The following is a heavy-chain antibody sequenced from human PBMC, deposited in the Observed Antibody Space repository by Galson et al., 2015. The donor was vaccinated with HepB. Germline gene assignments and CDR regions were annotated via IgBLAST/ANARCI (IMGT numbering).Heavy chain of an antibody. V-gene: IGHV1-69*02. D-gene: IGHD5-18*01. CDR3: ATMTGVTDSEGGMDV. CDR1: GGTFSSYT. CDR2: IIPILGIA. Sequence: SVKVSCKASGGTFSSYTISWVRQAPGQGLEWMGRIIPILGIANYAQKFQGRVTITADKSTSTAYMELSSLRSEDTAVYYCATMTGVTDSEGGMDVWGQGTTVTVSS. J-gene: IGHJ6*02.